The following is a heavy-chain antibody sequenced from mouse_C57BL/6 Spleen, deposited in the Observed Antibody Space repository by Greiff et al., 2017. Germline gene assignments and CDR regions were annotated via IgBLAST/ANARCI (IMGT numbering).Heavy chain of an antibody. CDR2: IHPNSGST. Sequence: QVQLQQPGAELVKPGASVKLSCKASGYNFTSYWMHWVKQRPGQGLEWIGMIHPNSGSTNYNEKFKSKATLTVDKSSSTAYMQLSSLTSEDSAVYYCARSWGRVYFDYWGQGTTLTVSS. J-gene: IGHJ2*01. CDR3: ARSWGRVYFDY. D-gene: IGHD3-1*01. V-gene: IGHV1-64*01. CDR1: GYNFTSYW.